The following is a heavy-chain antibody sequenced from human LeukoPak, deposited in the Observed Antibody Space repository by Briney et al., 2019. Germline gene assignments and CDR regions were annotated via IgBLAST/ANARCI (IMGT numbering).Heavy chain of an antibody. CDR3: ARRTYSSSSSFNF. J-gene: IGHJ4*02. V-gene: IGHV1-18*01. D-gene: IGHD6-13*01. CDR1: GYTFTSYG. CDR2: ISAYNGNT. Sequence: GASVKDSCKASGYTFTSYGISWVRQAPGQGLEWMGWISAYNGNTNYAQNLQGRLTMATDTSTSTAYMELRSLRSDDTAVYYCARRTYSSSSSFNFWGQGTLVTVSS.